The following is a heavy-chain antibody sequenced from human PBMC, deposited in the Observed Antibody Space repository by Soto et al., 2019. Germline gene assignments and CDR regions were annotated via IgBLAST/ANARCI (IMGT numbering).Heavy chain of an antibody. J-gene: IGHJ3*02. Sequence: SVKVSCKASGGTFSSYTISWVRQAPGQGLEWMGRIIPILGRANYAQKFQGRVTMTADTSMSTAYMELSRLRSDDTAVYYCARDQGDIVVVPAAHDAFDIWGQGTMVTVSS. V-gene: IGHV1-69*08. CDR1: GGTFSSYT. CDR2: IIPILGRA. D-gene: IGHD2-2*01. CDR3: ARDQGDIVVVPAAHDAFDI.